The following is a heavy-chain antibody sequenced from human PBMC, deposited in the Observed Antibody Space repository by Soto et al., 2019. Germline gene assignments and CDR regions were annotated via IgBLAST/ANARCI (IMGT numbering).Heavy chain of an antibody. Sequence: QVQLVQSGAEVKKPESSVKVSCQSSGGTFTDSAVSWVRQAPGQGLEWVGGIIPISRTATYSQKFQGRISITAHESRGTTYMELSSLTSEDTAVYYCATGGELVAPGLSDYFAMDVWGEGTTVTVSS. V-gene: IGHV1-69*01. CDR3: ATGGELVAPGLSDYFAMDV. CDR1: GGTFTDSA. D-gene: IGHD6-13*01. CDR2: IIPISRTA. J-gene: IGHJ6*04.